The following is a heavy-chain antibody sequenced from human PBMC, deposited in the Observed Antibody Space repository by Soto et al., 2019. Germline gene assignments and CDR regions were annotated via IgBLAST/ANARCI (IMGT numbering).Heavy chain of an antibody. J-gene: IGHJ5*02. V-gene: IGHV4-34*01. Sequence: QVQLQQWGAGLLKPSETLSLTCAVYGGSFSGYYWSWIRQPPGKGLEWIGEINHSGSTNYNPSLKSRVTISVDTSKNQFSLKLSSVTAADTAVYYCARGFRWAGYSSSWYERAENWFDPWGQGTLVTVSS. CDR1: GGSFSGYY. D-gene: IGHD6-13*01. CDR3: ARGFRWAGYSSSWYERAENWFDP. CDR2: INHSGST.